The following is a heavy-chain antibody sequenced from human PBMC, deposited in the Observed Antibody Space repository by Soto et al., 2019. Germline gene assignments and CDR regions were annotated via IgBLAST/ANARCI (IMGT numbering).Heavy chain of an antibody. D-gene: IGHD3-3*01. J-gene: IGHJ6*03. CDR1: GGSFSGYY. CDR3: ARGRIHDFWSGYYTGIYYYYYMDV. V-gene: IGHV4-34*01. CDR2: INHSGST. Sequence: PSETLSLTCAVYGGSFSGYYWSWIRQPPGKGLEWIGEINHSGSTNYNPSLKSRVTISVDTSKNQFSLKLSSVTAADTAVYYCARGRIHDFWSGYYTGIYYYYYMDVWGKGTTVTAP.